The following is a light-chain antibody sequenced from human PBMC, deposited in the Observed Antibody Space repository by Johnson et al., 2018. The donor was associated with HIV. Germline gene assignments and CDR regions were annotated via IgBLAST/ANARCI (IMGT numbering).Light chain of an antibody. CDR2: DNN. CDR3: GTWDSSLSAGV. Sequence: HSVLTQPPSVSAAPGQKVTISCSGSSSNIGNNYVSWYQQLPGTAPKLLIYDNNKRPSGIPDRFSGSKSGTSATLGITGLQTGDEADDYCGTWDSSLSAGVVGTGAKVTVL. V-gene: IGLV1-51*01. J-gene: IGLJ1*01. CDR1: SSNIGNNY.